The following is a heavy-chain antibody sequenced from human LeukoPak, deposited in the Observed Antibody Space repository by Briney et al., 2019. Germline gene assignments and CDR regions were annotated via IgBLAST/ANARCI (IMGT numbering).Heavy chain of an antibody. J-gene: IGHJ4*02. D-gene: IGHD3-22*01. Sequence: GESLKISCKGSGYSFTSYWIGWVRQMPGKGLVWMGIIYPGDSDTRYSPSFQGQVTISADKSISTAYLQWSSLKASDTAMYYCARHRYYYDSSGYYFDYWGQGTLVTVSS. CDR3: ARHRYYYDSSGYYFDY. V-gene: IGHV5-51*01. CDR1: GYSFTSYW. CDR2: IYPGDSDT.